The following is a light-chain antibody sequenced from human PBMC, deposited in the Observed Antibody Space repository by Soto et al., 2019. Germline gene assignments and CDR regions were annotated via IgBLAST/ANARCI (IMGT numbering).Light chain of an antibody. Sequence: DRVTLTCRASQSISSYLNWYQQKPGKAPKLLIYAASSLQSGVPSRFSGSGSGTDFTLTISSLQPEDFATYYCQQSYSTPITFGQGTRLEIK. CDR2: AAS. V-gene: IGKV1-39*01. J-gene: IGKJ5*01. CDR3: QQSYSTPIT. CDR1: QSISSY.